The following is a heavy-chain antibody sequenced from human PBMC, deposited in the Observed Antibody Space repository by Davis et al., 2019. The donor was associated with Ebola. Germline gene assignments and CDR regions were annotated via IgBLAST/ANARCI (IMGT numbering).Heavy chain of an antibody. CDR1: GGTFSSYA. CDR2: IIPIFGTA. CDR3: ARAGPVTTYYYYGMDV. D-gene: IGHD4-17*01. V-gene: IGHV1-69*13. J-gene: IGHJ6*02. Sequence: SVKVSCKASGGTFSSYAISWVRQAPGQGLEWMGGIIPIFGTANYAQKFQGRVTITADESTSTAYMELSSLRSEDTAVYYCARAGPVTTYYYYGMDVWGQGTTVTVSS.